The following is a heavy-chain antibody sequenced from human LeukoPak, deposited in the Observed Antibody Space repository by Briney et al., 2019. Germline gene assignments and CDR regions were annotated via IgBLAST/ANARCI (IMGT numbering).Heavy chain of an antibody. V-gene: IGHV3-23*01. CDR1: GFIFSSYA. CDR3: AAIGYCSSTSCPDY. CDR2: ISESGGVT. Sequence: GGSLRLSCAASGFIFSSYAMNWVRQAPGKGLEWVSGISESGGVTYYADSVKGRFTISRDNSKNTLYLQMNSLRAEDTAVYYCAAIGYCSSTSCPDYWGQGTLVTVSS. J-gene: IGHJ4*02. D-gene: IGHD2-2*01.